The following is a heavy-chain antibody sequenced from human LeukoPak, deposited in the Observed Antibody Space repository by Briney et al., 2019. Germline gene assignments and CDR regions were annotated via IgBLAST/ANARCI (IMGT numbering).Heavy chain of an antibody. V-gene: IGHV4-34*01. D-gene: IGHD2-2*01. CDR1: GGSISSYY. CDR3: AGYCSSTSCYEGP. Sequence: SETLSLTCTVSGGSISSYYWSWIRQPPGKGLEWIGEINHSGSTNYNPSLKSRVTISVDTSKNQFSLKLSSVTAADTAVYYCAGYCSSTSCYEGPWGQGTLVTVSS. J-gene: IGHJ5*02. CDR2: INHSGST.